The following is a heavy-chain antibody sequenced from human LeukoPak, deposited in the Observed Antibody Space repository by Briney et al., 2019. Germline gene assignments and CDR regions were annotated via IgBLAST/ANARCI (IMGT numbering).Heavy chain of an antibody. Sequence: GGSLRLSCAASGFNFSNYWMHWVRQAPGKGVEWVAKIKQDGSEKHYVDSVKGRFTISRDNAKNSLYLQMNSLRAEDTAVYYCATERAGERPRPLLSYYYMDVWGKGTTVTISS. CDR1: GFNFSNYW. V-gene: IGHV3-7*01. D-gene: IGHD3-16*01. J-gene: IGHJ6*03. CDR2: IKQDGSEK. CDR3: ATERAGERPRPLLSYYYMDV.